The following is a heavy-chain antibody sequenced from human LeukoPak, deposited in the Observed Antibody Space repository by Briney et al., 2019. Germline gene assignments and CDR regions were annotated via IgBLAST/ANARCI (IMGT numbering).Heavy chain of an antibody. CDR2: IYHSGST. J-gene: IGHJ6*02. CDR1: GGSISSGGYS. Sequence: SQTQSLTCAVSGGSISSGGYSWSWIRQPPGKGLEWIGYIYHSGSTYYNPSLKSRVTISVDRSKNQFSLKLSSVTAADTAVYYCARGSFNYYYYGMDVWGQGTTVTVSS. CDR3: ARGSFNYYYYGMDV. V-gene: IGHV4-30-2*01.